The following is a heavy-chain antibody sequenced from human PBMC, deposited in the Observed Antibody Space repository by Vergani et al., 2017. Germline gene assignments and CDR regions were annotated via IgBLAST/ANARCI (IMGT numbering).Heavy chain of an antibody. CDR3: ASRDITIFGVVIIRGYYYYGMDV. CDR2: IIPIFGTA. D-gene: IGHD3-3*01. CDR1: GYTFTSYG. J-gene: IGHJ6*02. V-gene: IGHV1-69*13. Sequence: QVPLVQSGAAVKKPGASVKVSCKASGYTFTSYGISWVRQAPGQGLEWMGGIIPIFGTANYAQKFQGRVTITADESTSTAYMELSSLRSEDTAVYYCASRDITIFGVVIIRGYYYYGMDVWGQGTTVTVSS.